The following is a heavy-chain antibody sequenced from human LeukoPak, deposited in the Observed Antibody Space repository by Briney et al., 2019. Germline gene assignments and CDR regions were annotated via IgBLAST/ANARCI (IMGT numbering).Heavy chain of an antibody. CDR1: GFTFSIYG. D-gene: IGHD3-22*01. Sequence: PGGSLRLSCAASGFTFSIYGMHWVRQAPGKGLEWVAFIRFDVSYKDYADSVKGRFTISRDNSKNTLYLQMNSLRAEDTAVYYCAKEQHYRYYYDSSGYPYYFDYWGQGTLVTVSS. V-gene: IGHV3-30*02. J-gene: IGHJ4*02. CDR2: IRFDVSYK. CDR3: AKEQHYRYYYDSSGYPYYFDY.